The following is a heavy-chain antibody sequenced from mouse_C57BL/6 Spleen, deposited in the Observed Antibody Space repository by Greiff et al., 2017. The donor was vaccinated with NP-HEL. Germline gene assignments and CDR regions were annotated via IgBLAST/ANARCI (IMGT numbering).Heavy chain of an antibody. V-gene: IGHV1-54*01. CDR3: ARSGVYFDY. CDR1: GYAFTNYL. Sequence: VKLQESGAELVRPGTSVKVSCKASGYAFTNYLIEWVKQRPGQGLEWIGVINPGSGGTNYNEKFKGKATLTADKSSSTAYMQLSSLTSEDSAVYFCARSGVYFDYWGQGTLVTVSA. D-gene: IGHD4-1*01. CDR2: INPGSGGT. J-gene: IGHJ3*01.